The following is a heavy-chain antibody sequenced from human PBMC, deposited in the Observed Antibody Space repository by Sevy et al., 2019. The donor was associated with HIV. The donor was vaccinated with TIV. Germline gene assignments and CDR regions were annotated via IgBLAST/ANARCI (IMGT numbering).Heavy chain of an antibody. V-gene: IGHV3-15*01. Sequence: GGSLRLSCAASGFTFSNALMSWVRQAPGKGLEWVGRIKSKTDGGTTDYAAPVKGRFTISRDDSKNTLYLQMNSLKTEDTAVYYCTTGTATPYYYYGMDVWGQGTTVTVSS. J-gene: IGHJ6*02. CDR3: TTGTATPYYYYGMDV. CDR1: GFTFSNAL. CDR2: IKSKTDGGTT.